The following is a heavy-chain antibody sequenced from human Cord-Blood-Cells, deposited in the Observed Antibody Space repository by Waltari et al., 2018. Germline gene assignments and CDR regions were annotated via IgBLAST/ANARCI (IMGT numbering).Heavy chain of an antibody. CDR1: GGSFSGYY. J-gene: IGHJ5*02. Sequence: QVQLQQWGAGLLKPSETLSITCAVYGGSFSGYYWSWIRQPPGKGLEWIGEINHSGSTDCNPSLKGRVTISVDTSKNQFSLKLSSVTAADTAVYYCARCHGANWGLVSWFDPWGQGTLVTVSS. D-gene: IGHD7-27*01. CDR2: INHSGST. V-gene: IGHV4-34*01. CDR3: ARCHGANWGLVSWFDP.